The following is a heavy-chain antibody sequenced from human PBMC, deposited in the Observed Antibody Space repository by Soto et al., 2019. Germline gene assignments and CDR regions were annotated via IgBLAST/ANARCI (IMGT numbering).Heavy chain of an antibody. J-gene: IGHJ4*02. Sequence: TLSLTCTVSGISVSTSDYYWGWVRQPPGKGLDWIGNIYYSGSTFYNPSLRSRVTLSVDTSKNQFSLRLNSVTAADTAVYFCAGFVVPASRNSDFDYWGQGTLVTVSS. CDR1: GISVSTSDYY. V-gene: IGHV4-39*01. CDR3: AGFVVPASRNSDFDY. CDR2: IYYSGST. D-gene: IGHD2-15*01.